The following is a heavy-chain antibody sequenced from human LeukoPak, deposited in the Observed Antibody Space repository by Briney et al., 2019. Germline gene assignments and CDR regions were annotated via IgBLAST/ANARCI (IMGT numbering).Heavy chain of an antibody. J-gene: IGHJ4*02. CDR3: ARGSAVTTLDY. D-gene: IGHD4-17*01. V-gene: IGHV1-2*02. Sequence: GASVKVSCKASGYTFSEYYMHWVRQVPGQGPEWMGWVIPNSGGTNYAQQFQGRVTMTRDTSISTAYMELSGLRPDDTAVYYCARGSAVTTLDYWGQGNLVTVSS. CDR1: GYTFSEYY. CDR2: VIPNSGGT.